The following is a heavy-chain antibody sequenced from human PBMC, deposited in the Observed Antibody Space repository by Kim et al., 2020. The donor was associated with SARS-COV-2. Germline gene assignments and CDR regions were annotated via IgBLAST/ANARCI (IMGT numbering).Heavy chain of an antibody. V-gene: IGHV3-30-3*01. CDR1: GFTFDKSA. D-gene: IGHD6-13*01. J-gene: IGHJ4*02. CDR3: ARGYSSSRHFDY. Sequence: GGSLRLSCAASGFTFDKSAMHWVRQAPGKGLEWVAFTSFVGSDQFFADSVKGRCTASRDHSQNTVHVEINNLRPEDTAIYYCARGYSSSRHFDYWGQGT. CDR2: TSFVGSDQ.